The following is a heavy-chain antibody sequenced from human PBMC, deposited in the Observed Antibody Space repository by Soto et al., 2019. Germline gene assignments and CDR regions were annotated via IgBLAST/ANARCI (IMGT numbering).Heavy chain of an antibody. D-gene: IGHD3-10*01. CDR1: GFTFRWFG. V-gene: IGHV3-30*18. CDR2: ISNDGSNE. CDR3: AKGEVRGIIPSYFDY. J-gene: IGHJ4*02. Sequence: GSLRLSCAGSGFTFRWFGMNWVRQAPGKGLEWVARISNDGSNEYYVDSVKGRFTISRDNSKNTLYLQMDSLRAEDTAVYYCAKGEVRGIIPSYFDYWGLGTLVTVSS.